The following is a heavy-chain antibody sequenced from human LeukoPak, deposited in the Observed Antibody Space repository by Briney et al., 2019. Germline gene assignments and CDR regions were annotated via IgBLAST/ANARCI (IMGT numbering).Heavy chain of an antibody. Sequence: GGSLGLSCAASGLTFSSYAMTWVRQAPGKGLEWVSTISGSGGSTYYADSVKGRFTISRDNSKNTLYLQMNSLRAEDTAVYYCAKGDSSGYYSSFDYWGQGTLVTVSS. J-gene: IGHJ4*02. CDR1: GLTFSSYA. CDR2: ISGSGGST. D-gene: IGHD3-22*01. V-gene: IGHV3-23*01. CDR3: AKGDSSGYYSSFDY.